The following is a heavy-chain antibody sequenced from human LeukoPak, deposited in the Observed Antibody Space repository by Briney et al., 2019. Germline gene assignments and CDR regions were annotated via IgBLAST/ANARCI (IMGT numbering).Heavy chain of an antibody. V-gene: IGHV4-4*07. D-gene: IGHD3-22*01. Sequence: SETLSLTCTVSGGSISSYYWSWIRQPAGKGLEWIGRISSSGSTNFNPSLKSRVTISVDTSKNQFSLKLSSVTAADTAVYFCARGPYSYDSSGAFDIWGQGTMVTVSS. CDR3: ARGPYSYDSSGAFDI. CDR2: ISSSGST. CDR1: GGSISSYY. J-gene: IGHJ3*02.